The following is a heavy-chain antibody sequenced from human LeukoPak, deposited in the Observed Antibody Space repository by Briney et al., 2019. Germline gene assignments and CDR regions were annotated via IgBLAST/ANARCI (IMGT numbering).Heavy chain of an antibody. Sequence: GESLKFSCHASGYKFTNYWIGWVRQMPGKGLEGMGIIYPGDSDTRYSPSLQGQVIMSADKSISTAYLQWSSLKASDTAIHYCARLLYSSGYGPFDYWGQGTQVTVSS. CDR3: ARLLYSSGYGPFDY. CDR2: IYPGDSDT. D-gene: IGHD6-19*01. CDR1: GYKFTNYW. V-gene: IGHV5-51*01. J-gene: IGHJ4*02.